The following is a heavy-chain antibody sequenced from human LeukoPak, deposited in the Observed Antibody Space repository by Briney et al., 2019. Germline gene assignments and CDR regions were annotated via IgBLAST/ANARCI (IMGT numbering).Heavy chain of an antibody. Sequence: PGGSLRLSCAASGFIFSSDAMSWVRQAPGKGLEWVSTITGSGGSTCYADSVKGRFNISRDNSESTLYLQMNSLRAEDTAVYYCAKAGSRQLEDYWGQGTLVTISS. CDR1: GFIFSSDA. CDR2: ITGSGGST. D-gene: IGHD1-1*01. V-gene: IGHV3-23*01. CDR3: AKAGSRQLEDY. J-gene: IGHJ4*02.